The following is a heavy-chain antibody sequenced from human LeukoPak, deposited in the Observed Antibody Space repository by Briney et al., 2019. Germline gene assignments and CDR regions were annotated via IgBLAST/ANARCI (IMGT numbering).Heavy chain of an antibody. CDR2: ISGSGDST. CDR3: ARDPSGWLPNAFDI. D-gene: IGHD5-24*01. J-gene: IGHJ3*02. Sequence: GGSLRLSCAGSGFTLSTYGMTWVRQAPGKRLEWVSAISGSGDSTYYADSVKGRFTISRDNAKNSLYLQMNSLRAEDTAVYYCARDPSGWLPNAFDIWGQGTMVTVSS. CDR1: GFTLSTYG. V-gene: IGHV3-23*01.